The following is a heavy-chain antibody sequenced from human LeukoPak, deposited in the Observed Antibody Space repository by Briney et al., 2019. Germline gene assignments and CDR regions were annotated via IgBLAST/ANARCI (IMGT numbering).Heavy chain of an antibody. J-gene: IGHJ6*02. D-gene: IGHD3-22*01. CDR3: AREYYYDSSGSPSFYYYGMDV. CDR2: IWYDGSDK. CDR1: GFTLSSYG. V-gene: IGHV3-33*01. Sequence: GGSLRLSCAASGFTLSSYGMHWVRQAPGKGLEWVALIWYDGSDKYYADYVKGRFTISRDNSKNTLYLQMDSLRAEDTAVYYCAREYYYDSSGSPSFYYYGMDVWGQGTTVTVSS.